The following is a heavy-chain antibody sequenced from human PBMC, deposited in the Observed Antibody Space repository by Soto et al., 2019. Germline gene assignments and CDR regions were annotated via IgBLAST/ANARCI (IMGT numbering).Heavy chain of an antibody. D-gene: IGHD3-3*01. J-gene: IGHJ4*02. CDR1: GFTFSSYA. Sequence: SLRLSCAASGFTFSSYAMHWVRQAPGKGLEWVAVISYDGSNKYYADSVKGRFTISRDNSKNTLYLQMNSLRAEDTAVYYCARSVITIFGVVAYYFDYWGQGTLVTVSS. CDR3: ARSVITIFGVVAYYFDY. CDR2: ISYDGSNK. V-gene: IGHV3-30-3*01.